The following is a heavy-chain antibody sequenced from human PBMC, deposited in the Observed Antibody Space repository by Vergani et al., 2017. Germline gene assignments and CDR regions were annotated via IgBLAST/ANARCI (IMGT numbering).Heavy chain of an antibody. CDR2: IKQDGSEK. CDR1: GFTFSSYW. Sequence: EVHLVESGGGLVQPGGSLRLSCAASGFTFSSYWMSWVRQAPGKGLEWVANIKQDGSEKYYVDSVKGRFTISRDNAKNSLYLQMNSLRAEDTAVYYCGRDSYSSGYWAGNWFGPLGQGTLVNVSS. CDR3: GRDSYSSGYWAGNWFGP. D-gene: IGHD3-22*01. J-gene: IGHJ5*01. V-gene: IGHV3-7*01.